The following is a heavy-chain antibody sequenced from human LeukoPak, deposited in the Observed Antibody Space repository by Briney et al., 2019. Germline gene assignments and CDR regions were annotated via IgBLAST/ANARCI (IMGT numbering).Heavy chain of an antibody. J-gene: IGHJ4*02. Sequence: GGSLRLSCAASGFTFSSYAMGWVRQAPGKGLEWVSAISGSGDSTYYGDSVKGRFTISRDNSKNTLYLQMNSLRAEDTAVYYCAKTRPLDSSSWSHGDFWGQGTLVTVSS. D-gene: IGHD6-13*01. CDR2: ISGSGDST. CDR1: GFTFSSYA. V-gene: IGHV3-23*01. CDR3: AKTRPLDSSSWSHGDF.